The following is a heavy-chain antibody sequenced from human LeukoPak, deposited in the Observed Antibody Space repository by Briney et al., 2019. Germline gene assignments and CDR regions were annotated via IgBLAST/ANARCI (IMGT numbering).Heavy chain of an antibody. V-gene: IGHV4-39*07. Sequence: PSEILSLTCTVSGGSISSSTYYWGWIRQPPGKGLEWIGSIHYSGSTYYNSSLESRVTMSVDTSKNQFSLKLSSVTAADTAVYYCARDLAAAGYFDYWGQGTLVTVSS. CDR1: GGSISSSTYY. D-gene: IGHD6-13*01. CDR2: IHYSGST. CDR3: ARDLAAAGYFDY. J-gene: IGHJ4*02.